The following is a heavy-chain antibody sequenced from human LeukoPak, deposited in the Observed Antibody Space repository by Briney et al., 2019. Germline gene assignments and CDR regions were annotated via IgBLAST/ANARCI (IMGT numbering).Heavy chain of an antibody. J-gene: IGHJ4*02. V-gene: IGHV3-9*01. CDR3: AKGRTSSGWFFDY. D-gene: IGHD6-19*01. Sequence: PGGSLGLSCAASGFTFDDYAMHWVRQAPGKGLEWVSGISWNSGSIGYADSVKGRFTISRDNAKNSLYLQMNSLRAEDTALYYCAKGRTSSGWFFDYWGQGTLVTVSS. CDR1: GFTFDDYA. CDR2: ISWNSGSI.